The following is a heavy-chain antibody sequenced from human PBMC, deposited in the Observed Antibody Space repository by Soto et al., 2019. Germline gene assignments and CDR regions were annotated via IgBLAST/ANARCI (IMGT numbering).Heavy chain of an antibody. J-gene: IGHJ5*02. CDR2: IRSKAYGGTT. CDR1: GFTFGDYA. Sequence: GVLRLSCTASGFTFGDYAMSWFRQAQGKGLERVGFIRSKAYGGTTAYAASVNGRFTISTDDSKSIAYLQMNSLKTDDTAVYYGTKEKQLQLLSNDLYNWSHPWGQGTLVTVSS. CDR3: TKEKQLQLLSNDLYNWSHP. V-gene: IGHV3-49*03. D-gene: IGHD5-18*01.